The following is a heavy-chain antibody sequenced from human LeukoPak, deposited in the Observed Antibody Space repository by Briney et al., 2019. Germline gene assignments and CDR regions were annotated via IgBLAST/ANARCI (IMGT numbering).Heavy chain of an antibody. Sequence: GGSLRLSCAASRFTFSSYGMNWVRQAPGKGLEWVSSISSSSSYIYYADSVKGRFTISRDNSKNTLYLQMNSLRAEDTAVYYCAKTGSSSWGYFDYWGQGTLVTVSS. J-gene: IGHJ4*02. CDR2: ISSSSSYI. D-gene: IGHD6-13*01. CDR1: RFTFSSYG. CDR3: AKTGSSSWGYFDY. V-gene: IGHV3-21*01.